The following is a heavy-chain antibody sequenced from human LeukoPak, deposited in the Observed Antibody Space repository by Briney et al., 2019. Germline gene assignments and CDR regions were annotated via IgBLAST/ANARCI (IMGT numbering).Heavy chain of an antibody. Sequence: SETLSLTCTVSGGSISSYYWTWIRQSAGKGLEWIGRTHTSGSTNYNPSLKSRVTMSVDTSKNQFSLKLTSVTAADTAVYYCARDTYYYGSGTYYFNYWGQGTLVTVSS. CDR3: ARDTYYYGSGTYYFNY. D-gene: IGHD3-10*01. CDR1: GGSISSYY. J-gene: IGHJ4*02. CDR2: THTSGST. V-gene: IGHV4-4*07.